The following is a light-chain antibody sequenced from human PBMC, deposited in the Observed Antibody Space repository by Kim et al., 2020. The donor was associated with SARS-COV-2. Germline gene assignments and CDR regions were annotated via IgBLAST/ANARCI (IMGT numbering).Light chain of an antibody. V-gene: IGLV9-49*01. CDR1: AGYSNYK. J-gene: IGLJ1*01. Sequence: CTLSAGYSNYKVDWYQQRPGKGPRFVMRVGTGGIVGSKGDGIPDRFSVLGSGLNRYLTIKNIQEEDESDYHCGADHGSGSNFVYVFGTGTKVTVL. CDR2: VGTGGIVG. CDR3: GADHGSGSNFVYV.